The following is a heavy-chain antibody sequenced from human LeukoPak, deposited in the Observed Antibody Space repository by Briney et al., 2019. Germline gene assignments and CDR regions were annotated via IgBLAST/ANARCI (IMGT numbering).Heavy chain of an antibody. D-gene: IGHD3-10*01. CDR2: ISYDGSNK. J-gene: IGHJ4*02. Sequence: GGSLRLSCAASVFTFSSYGMHWVRQAPGKGLEWVAVISYDGSNKYYADSVKGRFTISRDNSKNTLYLQMNSLRAEDTAVYYCAKDPGEAGIYYYFDYWGQGTLVTVSS. V-gene: IGHV3-30*18. CDR3: AKDPGEAGIYYYFDY. CDR1: VFTFSSYG.